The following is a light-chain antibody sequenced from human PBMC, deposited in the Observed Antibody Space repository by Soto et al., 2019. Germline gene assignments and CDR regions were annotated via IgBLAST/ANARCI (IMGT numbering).Light chain of an antibody. CDR3: LQHRSYPFT. CDR1: QGIGNY. J-gene: IGKJ2*01. CDR2: AAF. Sequence: DIQMTQSPSVVSASVGDRVTITCRARQGIGNYLAWFQQRPGEVPKRLIYAAFNLHSGVPSRFSVSGSGTELNLTISSRQPEDFATSFCLQHRSYPFTFGQGTKLDI. V-gene: IGKV1-17*03.